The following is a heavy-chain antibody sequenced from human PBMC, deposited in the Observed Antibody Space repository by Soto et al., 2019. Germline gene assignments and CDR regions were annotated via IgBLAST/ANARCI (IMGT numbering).Heavy chain of an antibody. D-gene: IGHD6-19*01. V-gene: IGHV2-26*01. CDR1: GFSLSNARMG. J-gene: IGHJ4*02. Sequence: SGATLVNPTETLTLTCSVSGFSLSNARMGVRWIRQPPGKALEWLAHIFSDDEKSYSTSLKSRLTVSKDTSKSLVVLTMTNMDPVDTATYYCARRVGSGWYDYWGQGTLVTVSS. CDR3: ARRVGSGWYDY. CDR2: IFSDDEK.